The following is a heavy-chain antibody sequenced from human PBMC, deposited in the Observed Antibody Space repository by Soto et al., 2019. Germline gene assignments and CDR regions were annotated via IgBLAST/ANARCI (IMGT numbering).Heavy chain of an antibody. D-gene: IGHD6-19*01. Sequence: QVQLQESGPGLVKPSETLSLTCTVSGVSFANFFWSWIRQPPGKGLEWIGYMSQGGATSYNPSRKGRTTVSVDPCKNQLSLNLTTVTAADTARYYCAGDRGGIKVAANPLGEWFDPWGPGAQGTVSS. J-gene: IGHJ5*02. V-gene: IGHV4-59*08. CDR1: GVSFANFF. CDR2: MSQGGAT. CDR3: AGDRGGIKVAANPLGEWFDP.